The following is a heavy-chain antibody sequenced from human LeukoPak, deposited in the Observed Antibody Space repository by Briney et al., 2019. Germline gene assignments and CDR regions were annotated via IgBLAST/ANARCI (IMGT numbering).Heavy chain of an antibody. CDR3: ARHSSSGYSDAPDAFDI. D-gene: IGHD3-22*01. V-gene: IGHV4-34*01. CDR2: INHSGST. Sequence: PSETLSLTCAVYGGSFSGYYWSWIRQPPGKGLEWIGEINHSGSTNYNPSLKSRVTISVDTSKNQFSLKLSSVTAADTAVYYCARHSSSGYSDAPDAFDIWGQGTMVTVSS. CDR1: GGSFSGYY. J-gene: IGHJ3*02.